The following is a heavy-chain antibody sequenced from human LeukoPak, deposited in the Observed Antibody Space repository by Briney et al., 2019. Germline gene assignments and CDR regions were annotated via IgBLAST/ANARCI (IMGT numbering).Heavy chain of an antibody. CDR1: GYTFTSYG. V-gene: IGHV1-18*01. D-gene: IGHD6-13*01. CDR2: ISAYNGNT. CDR3: ARDRRYSSSWSSGNWFDP. J-gene: IGHJ5*02. Sequence: ASVKVFCKASGYTFTSYGISWVRQAPGQGLEWMGWISAYNGNTNYAQKLQGRVTMTTDTSTSTAYMELRSLRSDDTAVYYCARDRRYSSSWSSGNWFDPWGQGTLVTVSS.